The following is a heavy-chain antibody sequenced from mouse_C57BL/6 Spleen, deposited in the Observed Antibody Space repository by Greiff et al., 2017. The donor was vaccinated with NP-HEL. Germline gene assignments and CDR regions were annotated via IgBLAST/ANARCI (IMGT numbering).Heavy chain of an antibody. Sequence: VQLKESGGGLVQPKGSLKLSCAASGFSFNTYAMNWVRQAPGKGLEWVARIRSKSNNYATYYADSVKDRFTISRDDSESMLYLQMNNLKTEDTAMYYCVRHEMGLSPYCDYWGQGTTLTVSS. V-gene: IGHV10-1*01. CDR1: GFSFNTYA. J-gene: IGHJ2*01. D-gene: IGHD3-1*01. CDR3: VRHEMGLSPYCDY. CDR2: IRSKSNNYAT.